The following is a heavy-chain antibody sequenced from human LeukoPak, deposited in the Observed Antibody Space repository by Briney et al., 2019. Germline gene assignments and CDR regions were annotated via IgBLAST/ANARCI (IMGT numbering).Heavy chain of an antibody. Sequence: AAVKVSCKASGYTFTGYYIHWVRQAPGQGLEWMGWINSNSGATNYAQKFQGRVTMTRDTSISTAYMELTRLASDDTAVYYCARDGSLAYWGQGTLVTVSS. CDR1: GYTFTGYY. CDR3: ARDGSLAY. V-gene: IGHV1-2*02. D-gene: IGHD5-12*01. CDR2: INSNSGAT. J-gene: IGHJ4*02.